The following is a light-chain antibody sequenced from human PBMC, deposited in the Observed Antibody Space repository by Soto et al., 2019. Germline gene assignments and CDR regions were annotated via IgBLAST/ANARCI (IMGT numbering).Light chain of an antibody. CDR1: QSVTSSY. J-gene: IGKJ2*01. V-gene: IGKV3-20*01. CDR2: GAS. CDR3: QLYGSSLKYT. Sequence: EIVLTQSPGTLSLSPGERATLSCRASQSVTSSYLAWYQQKPGQAPRLLIYGASSRATGIPDRFSGSGSGTDVTLTIHRLEPEDFAVYHCQLYGSSLKYTFGQGTKLEI.